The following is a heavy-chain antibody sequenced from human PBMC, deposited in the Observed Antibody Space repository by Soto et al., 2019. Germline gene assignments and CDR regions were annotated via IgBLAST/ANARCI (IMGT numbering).Heavy chain of an antibody. CDR2: INPSGGST. D-gene: IGHD3-10*01. Sequence: ASVKVSCKASGYTFTSYYMHWVRQAPGQGLEWMGIINPSGGSTSYAQKFQGRVTMTRDTSTSTVYMELSSLRSEDTAVYYCARDFGQITMVRGVISDCYYGMDVLGQGTTVTVSS. V-gene: IGHV1-46*01. CDR3: ARDFGQITMVRGVISDCYYGMDV. J-gene: IGHJ6*02. CDR1: GYTFTSYY.